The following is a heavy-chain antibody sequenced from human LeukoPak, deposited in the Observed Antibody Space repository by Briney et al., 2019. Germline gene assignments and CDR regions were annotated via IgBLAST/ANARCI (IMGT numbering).Heavy chain of an antibody. V-gene: IGHV3-53*01. J-gene: IGHJ6*02. CDR1: GFTVSSNY. CDR2: IYSGGST. D-gene: IGHD3-10*01. Sequence: GGSLRLSCAASGFTVSSNYMSWVRQAPGKGLEWVSVIYSGGSTYYADSVKGRFTISRDNSKNTLYLQMNSLRAEDTAVYCCARDRGEVRGVTPFRYYYYYGMDVWGQGTTVTVSS. CDR3: ARDRGEVRGVTPFRYYYYYGMDV.